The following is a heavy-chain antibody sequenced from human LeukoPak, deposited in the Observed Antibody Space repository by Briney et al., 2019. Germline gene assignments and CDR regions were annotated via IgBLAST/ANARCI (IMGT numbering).Heavy chain of an antibody. CDR3: ARDKEGSMIEGV. D-gene: IGHD3-22*01. Sequence: SDTLSLTCAVSGYSISSGYYWGWIRPPPGKGLEWIGSIYHSGRTYYNPSLKSRVTISVDTSKNQFSLKLSSVTAADTAVYYCARDKEGSMIEGVWGQGTLVTVSS. V-gene: IGHV4-38-2*02. CDR1: GYSISSGYY. CDR2: IYHSGRT. J-gene: IGHJ1*01.